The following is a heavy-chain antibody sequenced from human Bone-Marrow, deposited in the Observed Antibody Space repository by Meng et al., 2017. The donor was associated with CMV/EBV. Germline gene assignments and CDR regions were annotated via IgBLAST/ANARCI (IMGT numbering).Heavy chain of an antibody. D-gene: IGHD5-24*01. V-gene: IGHV3-7*01. Sequence: GGSLRLSCAASGFTFSSYWMSWVRQAPGKGLEWVANIKQDGSEKYYVDSVKGRFTISRDNAKNSLYLQMNSLRAEDTAVYYCARITKFRGRYFDYWGQGALVTVSS. CDR3: ARITKFRGRYFDY. CDR2: IKQDGSEK. J-gene: IGHJ4*02. CDR1: GFTFSSYW.